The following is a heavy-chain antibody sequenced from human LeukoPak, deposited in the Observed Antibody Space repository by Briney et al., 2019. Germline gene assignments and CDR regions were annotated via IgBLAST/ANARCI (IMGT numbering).Heavy chain of an antibody. CDR3: AKGYYFDSRGYYQHFDY. CDR2: LSGDGSST. V-gene: IGHV3-74*01. Sequence: GGSLRLSCVASGLTFSTYWIHWVRQAPGKGLLWVSRLSGDGSSTRFADSLKGRFTISRDDAKNTLYLQMNSLRAEDTAVYFCAKGYYFDSRGYYQHFDYWGQGTLVTVSS. CDR1: GLTFSTYW. J-gene: IGHJ4*02. D-gene: IGHD3-22*01.